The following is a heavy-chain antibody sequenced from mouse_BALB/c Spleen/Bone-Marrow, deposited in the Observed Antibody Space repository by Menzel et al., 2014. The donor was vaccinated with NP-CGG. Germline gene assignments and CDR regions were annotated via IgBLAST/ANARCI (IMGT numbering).Heavy chain of an antibody. CDR3: TRSRLTMHH. Sequence: QVPLQQPGAELVKPGASVKLSCKASGYTFTSYYIYWVKRRPGQGLEWIGEINPSNGGTNFNEKFKSKATLTVDKSSSTAYMHLSSLTSEDSAVYYSTRSRLTMHHWPQSTSFPVTS. J-gene: IGHJ4*01. CDR2: INPSNGGT. V-gene: IGHV1S81*02. CDR1: GYTFTSYY.